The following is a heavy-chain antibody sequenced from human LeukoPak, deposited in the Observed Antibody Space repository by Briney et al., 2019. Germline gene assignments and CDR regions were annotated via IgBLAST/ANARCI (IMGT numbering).Heavy chain of an antibody. CDR1: GYTFTSYD. J-gene: IGHJ4*02. V-gene: IGHV1-8*01. CDR3: ARAVRRITMIVVVQYYFDY. D-gene: IGHD3-22*01. CDR2: MNPNSGNT. Sequence: ASVKVSCKASGYTFTSYDINWVRQATGQGLEWMGWMNPNSGNTGYAQTFQGRVTMTRNTSISTAYMELSSLRSEDTAVYYCARAVRRITMIVVVQYYFDYWGQGTLVTVSS.